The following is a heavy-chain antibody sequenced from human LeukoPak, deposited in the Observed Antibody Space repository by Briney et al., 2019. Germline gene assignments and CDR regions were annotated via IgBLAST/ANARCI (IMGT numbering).Heavy chain of an antibody. V-gene: IGHV4-59*08. Sequence: SETLSLTCTVSGGFISSYYWSWIRQPPGKGLEWIGYIYYSGSTNYNPSLKSRVTISVDTSKNQFSLKLSSVTAADTAVYYCARRGRSSGWYPGYNWFDPWGQGTLVTVSS. D-gene: IGHD6-19*01. J-gene: IGHJ5*02. CDR1: GGFISSYY. CDR2: IYYSGST. CDR3: ARRGRSSGWYPGYNWFDP.